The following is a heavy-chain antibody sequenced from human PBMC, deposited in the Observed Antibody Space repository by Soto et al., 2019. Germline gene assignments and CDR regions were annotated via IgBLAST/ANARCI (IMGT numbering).Heavy chain of an antibody. CDR3: ASTDSGWPTYEAY. V-gene: IGHV4-4*02. J-gene: IGHJ4*02. Sequence: QVQLQESGPGLVKPSGTLSLTCAVSGVSISSTQWWSWVRQPPGKGLEWIGEIYHGGDTNYNPSLKSRVTISVDESRNQFTLRLSSVTAADTAVYYCASTDSGWPTYEAYWGQGTLVTVSS. CDR1: GVSISSTQW. D-gene: IGHD6-19*01. CDR2: IYHGGDT.